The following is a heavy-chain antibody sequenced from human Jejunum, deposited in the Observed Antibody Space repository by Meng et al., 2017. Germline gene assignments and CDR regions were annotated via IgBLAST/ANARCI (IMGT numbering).Heavy chain of an antibody. D-gene: IGHD5-24*01. Sequence: QVQMEQSGAEGRKPGAAVKVSCWASGYTLTGFYMPWVRQAPGQGLEWMGRINTNSGGTNYAQNFKGRVTLTRDTSTVYMEVNRLRSDDTAVYYCAGRSYNYDDYFDFWGRGTLVTVSS. J-gene: IGHJ4*02. CDR3: AGRSYNYDDYFDF. CDR2: INTNSGGT. CDR1: GYTLTGFY. V-gene: IGHV1-2*06.